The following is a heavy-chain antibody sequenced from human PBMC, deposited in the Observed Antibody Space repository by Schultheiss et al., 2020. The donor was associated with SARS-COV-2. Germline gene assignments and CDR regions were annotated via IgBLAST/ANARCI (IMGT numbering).Heavy chain of an antibody. CDR2: ISAYNGNT. CDR3: ARDQASGSSGWYNWLY. V-gene: IGHV1-18*01. Sequence: ASVKVSCKASGYTFTSYAMHWVRQAPGQRLEWMGWISAYNGNTNYAQKLQGRVTMTTDTSTSTAYMELRSLRSDDTAVYYCARDQASGSSGWYNWLYWGQGTLVTVSS. J-gene: IGHJ4*02. CDR1: GYTFTSYA. D-gene: IGHD6-19*01.